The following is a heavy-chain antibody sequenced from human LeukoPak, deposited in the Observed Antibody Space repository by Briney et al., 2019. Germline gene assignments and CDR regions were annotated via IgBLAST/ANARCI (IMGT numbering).Heavy chain of an antibody. CDR2: ISRISTTI. V-gene: IGHV3-48*01. CDR3: ARACNFCFTGADY. CDR1: GFSFSGHS. J-gene: IGHJ4*02. D-gene: IGHD2-8*02. Sequence: PGGSLRLSCAASGFSFSGHSMAWVRQAPGKGLEWISYISRISTTIHYADSVKGRFTIYRDNVNNSLFLQMNSLRAEDTAVYYCARACNFCFTGADYWGQGSLVTVSS.